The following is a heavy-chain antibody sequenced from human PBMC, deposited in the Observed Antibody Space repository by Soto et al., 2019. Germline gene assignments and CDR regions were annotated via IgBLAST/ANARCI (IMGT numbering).Heavy chain of an antibody. Sequence: GGSLRLSCAASGFTFNGHTINWVRQAPGKGLEWVASICGSSIPINYAESVKGRFTISRDNSKNTLYLQMNSLRAEDTAVYYCARDEGISTSCYVCYYGMDVWGQGTTVTVSS. J-gene: IGHJ6*01. V-gene: IGHV3-21*01. CDR3: ARDEGISTSCYVCYYGMDV. CDR2: ICGSSIPI. CDR1: GFTFNGHT. D-gene: IGHD2-2*01.